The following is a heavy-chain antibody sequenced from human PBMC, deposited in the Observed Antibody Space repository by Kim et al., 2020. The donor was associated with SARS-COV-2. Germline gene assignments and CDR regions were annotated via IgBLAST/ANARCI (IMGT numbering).Heavy chain of an antibody. CDR2: MNPNSGDT. D-gene: IGHD5-12*01. V-gene: IGHV1-8*01. J-gene: IGHJ4*02. Sequence: ASVKVSCKAAGYTFTGYDINWVRQATGQGLEWMGWMNPNSGDTGYAQKFQGRLTMTRDTSTSTAYMELSSLISEDTAVYYCARGGADINIYWGQGTPVTVSS. CDR1: GYTFTGYD. CDR3: ARGGADINIY.